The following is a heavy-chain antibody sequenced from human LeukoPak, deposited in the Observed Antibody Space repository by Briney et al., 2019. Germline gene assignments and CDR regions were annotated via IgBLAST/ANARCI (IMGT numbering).Heavy chain of an antibody. V-gene: IGHV4-61*02. D-gene: IGHD3-3*01. J-gene: IGHJ5*02. CDR1: GGSISSGSYY. Sequence: PSQTLSLTCTVSGGSISSGSYYWSWIRQPAGKGLEWIGRIYTSGSTNYNPSLKSRVTISVDTSKHQFSLKLSSVTAADTAVYYCARVGFWSGYWFDPWGQGTLVTVSS. CDR3: ARVGFWSGYWFDP. CDR2: IYTSGST.